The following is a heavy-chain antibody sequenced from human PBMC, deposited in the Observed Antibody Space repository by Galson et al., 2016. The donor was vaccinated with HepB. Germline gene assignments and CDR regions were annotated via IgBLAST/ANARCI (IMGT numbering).Heavy chain of an antibody. CDR3: ASAYGGYWD. V-gene: IGHV4-4*02. Sequence: ETLSLTCAVSGGSISSSNWWSWVHQPPGKGLEWIGEIYHSGTTNYNPSLKSRVTISVDKSKNQFPLKLSSVTAADTAVYYCASAYGGYWDWGQGTLVTVSS. CDR2: IYHSGTT. J-gene: IGHJ4*02. CDR1: GGSISSSNW. D-gene: IGHD5-12*01.